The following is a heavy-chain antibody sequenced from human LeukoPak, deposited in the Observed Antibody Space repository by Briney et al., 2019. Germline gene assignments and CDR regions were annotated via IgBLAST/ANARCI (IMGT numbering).Heavy chain of an antibody. D-gene: IGHD6-13*01. Sequence: SETLSLTCNVSGGSIRSGDHYWGWIRQPPGKGLEWIGRIYYSGSTYYNPSLKSRVTISVDTSKNHFSLKLISVTAADTAVYYCARTPPRTIAIFDYWGQGTLVTVSS. CDR1: GGSIRSGDHY. J-gene: IGHJ4*02. CDR2: IYYSGST. V-gene: IGHV4-39*02. CDR3: ARTPPRTIAIFDY.